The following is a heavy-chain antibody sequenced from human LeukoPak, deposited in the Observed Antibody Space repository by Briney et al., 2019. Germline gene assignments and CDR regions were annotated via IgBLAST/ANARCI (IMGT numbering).Heavy chain of an antibody. CDR1: AFTFSRYG. V-gene: IGHV3-30*02. D-gene: IGHD6-19*01. Sequence: GGSLRLSCAASAFTFSRYGMHWVRQASCKGLEWVAFIRYDGSNKYYADSVKGRFTISRDNSKSTLYVQMNSLRGEDTAVYYCAKDRIAVAGTACWFDPWGQGTLVTVSS. CDR3: AKDRIAVAGTACWFDP. J-gene: IGHJ5*02. CDR2: IRYDGSNK.